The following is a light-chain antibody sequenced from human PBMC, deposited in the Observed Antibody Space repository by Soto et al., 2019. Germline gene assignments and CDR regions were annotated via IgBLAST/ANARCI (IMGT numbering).Light chain of an antibody. Sequence: QSVLTQPPSASGTPGQRVTISCSGSSSNIGSNYVYWYQHLPGTAHKLLIYTNNLRPSGVPDRFSGSKSGTSASLAISALRFEDEADYYCGAWEDSLSGYVFRTWTKVTVL. J-gene: IGLJ1*01. CDR2: TNN. CDR1: SSNIGSNY. V-gene: IGLV1-47*02. CDR3: GAWEDSLSGYV.